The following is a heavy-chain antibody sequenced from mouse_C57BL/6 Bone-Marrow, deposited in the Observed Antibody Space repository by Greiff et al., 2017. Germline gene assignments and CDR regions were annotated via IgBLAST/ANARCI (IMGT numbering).Heavy chain of an antibody. CDR1: GFNIKDDY. CDR3: TTFITTVVVPY. CDR2: IDPENGDT. Sequence: EVQLKQSGAELVRPGASVKLSCTASGFNIKDDYMHWVKQRPEQGLEWIGWIDPENGDTEYASKFQGKATITADTSSHTAYLQLSSLTSEDTAVYYCTTFITTVVVPYWGQGTLVTVSA. J-gene: IGHJ3*01. D-gene: IGHD1-1*01. V-gene: IGHV14-4*01.